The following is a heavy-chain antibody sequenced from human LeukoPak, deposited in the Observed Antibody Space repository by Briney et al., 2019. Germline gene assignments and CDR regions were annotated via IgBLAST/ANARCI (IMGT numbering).Heavy chain of an antibody. CDR1: GFTFSSYS. J-gene: IGHJ3*02. V-gene: IGHV3-21*04. D-gene: IGHD3-22*01. CDR3: AKDLQSNPWAYYYDSSGLRAFDI. Sequence: GGSLRLSCAASGFTFSSYSMNWVRQAPGKGLEWVSSISSSSSYIYYADSVKGRFTISRDNSKNTLYLQMNSLRAEDTAVYYCAKDLQSNPWAYYYDSSGLRAFDIWGQGTMVTVSS. CDR2: ISSSSSYI.